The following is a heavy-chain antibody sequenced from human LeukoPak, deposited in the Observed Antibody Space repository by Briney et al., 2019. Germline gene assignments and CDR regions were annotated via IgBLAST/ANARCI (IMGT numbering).Heavy chain of an antibody. CDR2: ISAYNGNT. V-gene: IGHV1-18*01. Sequence: ASVKVSCKASGYTFTSYGISWVRQAPGQGLEWMGWISAYNGNTNYAQKFQGRVTMTRDTSISTAYMELSRLRSDDTAVYYCARVGVRGVISAFDIWGQGTMVTVSS. J-gene: IGHJ3*02. D-gene: IGHD3-10*01. CDR1: GYTFTSYG. CDR3: ARVGVRGVISAFDI.